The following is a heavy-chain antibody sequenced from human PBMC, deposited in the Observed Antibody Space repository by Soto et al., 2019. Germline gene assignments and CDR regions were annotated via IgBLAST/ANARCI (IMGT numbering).Heavy chain of an antibody. CDR3: ARVLGSLDYGDYVFGY. CDR1: GYTFTSYG. Sequence: QVQLVQSGAEVKKPGASVKVSCKASGYTFTSYGISWVRQAPGQGLEWMGWISAYNGNTNHAQKLKGRVTMTTDTSTSKAYMELRSLRSDDTAVYYCARVLGSLDYGDYVFGYWGQGTLVTVSS. D-gene: IGHD4-17*01. V-gene: IGHV1-18*01. J-gene: IGHJ4*02. CDR2: ISAYNGNT.